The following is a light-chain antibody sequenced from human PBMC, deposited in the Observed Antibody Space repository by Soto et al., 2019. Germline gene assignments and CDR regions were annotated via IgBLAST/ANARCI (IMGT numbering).Light chain of an antibody. CDR1: SSDVGGYNY. V-gene: IGLV2-8*01. CDR3: SSYAGSNNFV. CDR2: EVS. J-gene: IGLJ1*01. Sequence: QSALTQPPSASGSPGQSVHISCTGTSSDVGGYNYVSWYQQHPGKAPKLMIYEVSKRPSGVPDRFSGSKSGNTASLTVSGLQAEDEADYYCSSYAGSNNFVFGTGTKLTVL.